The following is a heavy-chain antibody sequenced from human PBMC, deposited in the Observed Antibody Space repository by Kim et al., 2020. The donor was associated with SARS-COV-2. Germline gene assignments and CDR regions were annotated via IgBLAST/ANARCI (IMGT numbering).Heavy chain of an antibody. Sequence: YSPSFQGQVTISADKSISTAFLQWNSLKASDTAMYYCARSYSSSWSYFDYWGQGTLVTVSS. D-gene: IGHD6-13*01. J-gene: IGHJ4*02. V-gene: IGHV5-51*01. CDR3: ARSYSSSWSYFDY.